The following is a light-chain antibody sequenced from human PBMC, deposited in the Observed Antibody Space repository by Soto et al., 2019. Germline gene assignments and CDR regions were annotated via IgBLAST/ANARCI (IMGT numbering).Light chain of an antibody. CDR3: QQYNTYWT. CDR1: QSIYDW. V-gene: IGKV1-5*03. CDR2: KAS. J-gene: IGKJ1*01. Sequence: DIQMTQSPSTLSASVGDRVTITSRASQSIYDWLAWYQQKPGKAPKLLIYKASNLESGVPSRFSGSASGTEFTLTISSLQPDDFATYYCQQYNTYWTFGQGTKVEI.